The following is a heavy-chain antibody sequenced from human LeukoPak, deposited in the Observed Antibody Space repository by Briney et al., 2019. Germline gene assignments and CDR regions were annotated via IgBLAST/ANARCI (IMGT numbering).Heavy chain of an antibody. CDR1: GYTFTGYY. CDR2: IDPNSGGT. J-gene: IGHJ4*02. V-gene: IGHV1-2*06. D-gene: IGHD3-22*01. CDR3: ARDYDSSGYYYANY. Sequence: ASVTVSCKASGYTFTGYYMHWVRQAPGQGLEWMGRIDPNSGGTSYAQKFQGRVTMTRDTSISAAYMELSSLRSDDTAVYYCARDYDSSGYYYANYWGQGTLVTVSS.